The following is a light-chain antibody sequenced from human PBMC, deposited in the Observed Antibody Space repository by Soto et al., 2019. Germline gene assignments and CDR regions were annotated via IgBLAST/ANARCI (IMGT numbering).Light chain of an antibody. J-gene: IGKJ5*01. CDR1: QSVSTY. V-gene: IGKV3-11*01. CDR3: QQRSTWPLIT. Sequence: EIVLTQSPATLSLSPGERATLSCRASQSVSTYLAWYQQKPGLAPRLLLYDAPNRATGIPARFSGSGSGTTFTLTISSLEHEDFAVYYCQQRSTWPLITFGQGTRLEIK. CDR2: DAP.